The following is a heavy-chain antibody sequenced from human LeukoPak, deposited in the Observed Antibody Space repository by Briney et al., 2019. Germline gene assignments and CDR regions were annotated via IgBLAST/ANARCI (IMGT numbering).Heavy chain of an antibody. V-gene: IGHV4-34*01. CDR2: INHSGST. CDR3: ARFMVRGVNAFDI. D-gene: IGHD3-10*01. CDR1: GGSFSGYY. Sequence: SETLSLTCAVYGGSFSGYYWSWIRQPPGKGLEWIGEINHSGSTNYNPSLKSRVTISVDTSKNQFSLKLSSVTAADTAVYYCARFMVRGVNAFDIWGQGTVVTVSS. J-gene: IGHJ3*02.